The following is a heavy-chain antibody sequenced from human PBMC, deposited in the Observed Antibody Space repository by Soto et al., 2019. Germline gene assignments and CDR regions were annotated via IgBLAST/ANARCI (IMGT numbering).Heavy chain of an antibody. CDR2: ISTNGRNI. CDR1: GVIFSDYY. CDR3: ARESEDLTSNFDY. V-gene: IGHV3-11*04. Sequence: GGSLRLSCVASGVIFSDYYMSWIRQTPGRGLEWASYISTNGRNIYYADSVKGRFTISRDNAKNSLYLEMNSLRAEDTAVYYCARESEDLTSNFDYWGQGTLVTVSS. J-gene: IGHJ4*02.